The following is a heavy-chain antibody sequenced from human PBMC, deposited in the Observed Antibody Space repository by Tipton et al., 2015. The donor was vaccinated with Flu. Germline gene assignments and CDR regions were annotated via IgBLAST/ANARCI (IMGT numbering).Heavy chain of an antibody. D-gene: IGHD1-26*01. V-gene: IGHV4-34*01. CDR2: INHSGYT. Sequence: TLSLTCGVHGGSFNGYYWTWIRQPPGKGLEWIGEINHSGYTNYSPSLKSRVTISVDTSKRQFSLNLRSVTAADTAVYYCARSSGSYSDYWGQGTLVTVSS. J-gene: IGHJ4*01. CDR1: GGSFNGYY. CDR3: ARSSGSYSDY.